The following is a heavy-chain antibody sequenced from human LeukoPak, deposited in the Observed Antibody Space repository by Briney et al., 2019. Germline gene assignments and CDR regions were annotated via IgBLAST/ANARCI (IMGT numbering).Heavy chain of an antibody. D-gene: IGHD6-13*01. CDR2: ISGSGGRT. Sequence: PGGSLRLSCAASGFTFSSYSMSWVRQAPGQGLEWVSAISGSGGRTYYAVSVKGRFTISRDNSKNTLYLQMNSLRAEDTAVYYCAKGGRSSSSWPACDYWGQGTLVTVSS. CDR3: AKGGRSSSSWPACDY. V-gene: IGHV3-23*01. J-gene: IGHJ4*02. CDR1: GFTFSSYS.